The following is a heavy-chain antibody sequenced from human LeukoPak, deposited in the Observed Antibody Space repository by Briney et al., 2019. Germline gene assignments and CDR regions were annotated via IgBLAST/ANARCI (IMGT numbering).Heavy chain of an antibody. CDR1: GYSISSHYY. V-gene: IGHV4-38-2*02. CDR3: ARSGYSGYDLYYYYYYMDV. CDR2: IYHSGST. D-gene: IGHD5-12*01. Sequence: SETLSLTCTVSGYSISSHYYWGWIRQPPGKGLEWIANIYHSGSTYYTPSLKSRVTISVDTSKNQFSLKLSSVTAADTAVYYCARSGYSGYDLYYYYYYMDVWGKGTTVTVSS. J-gene: IGHJ6*03.